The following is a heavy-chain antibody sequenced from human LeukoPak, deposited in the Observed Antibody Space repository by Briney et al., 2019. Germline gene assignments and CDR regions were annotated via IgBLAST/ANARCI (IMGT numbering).Heavy chain of an antibody. Sequence: SETLSLTCTVSGGSISSYYWSWIRQPPGKGLEWIGYIYYSGSTNYNPSLKSRVTISVDTSKNQFSLKLSSVTAADTAVYYCARLAAARARAFDMWGQGTMVTVSS. D-gene: IGHD6-13*01. CDR3: ARLAAARARAFDM. CDR1: GGSISSYY. CDR2: IYYSGST. J-gene: IGHJ3*02. V-gene: IGHV4-59*08.